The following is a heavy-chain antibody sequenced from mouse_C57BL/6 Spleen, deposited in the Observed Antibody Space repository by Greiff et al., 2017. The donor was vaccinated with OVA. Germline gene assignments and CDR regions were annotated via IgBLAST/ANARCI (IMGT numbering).Heavy chain of an antibody. CDR3: ARWYYYGSSYYAMDY. V-gene: IGHV1-80*01. CDR1: GYAFSSYW. CDR2: IYPGDGDT. Sequence: QVHVKQSGAELVKPGASVKISCKASGYAFSSYWMNWVKQRPGKGLEWIGQIYPGDGDTNYNGKFKGKATLTADKSSSTAYMQLSSLTSEDSAVYFCARWYYYGSSYYAMDYWGQGTSVTVSS. D-gene: IGHD1-1*01. J-gene: IGHJ4*01.